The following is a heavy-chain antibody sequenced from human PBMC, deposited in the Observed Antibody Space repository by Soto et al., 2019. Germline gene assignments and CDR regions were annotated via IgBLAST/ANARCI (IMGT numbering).Heavy chain of an antibody. V-gene: IGHV4-59*08. CDR3: ARNYGGNVDY. CDR1: GGAISSYY. Sequence: QVQLQESGPGLVRPSETLSLTCTVSGGAISSYYWSWIRQPPGKGLEWIGYIYYSGIGNYNPSLNTRVTISVDTSKNQFSLKLSSATAADTAVYYCARNYGGNVDYWGQGTLVTVSS. D-gene: IGHD4-17*01. CDR2: IYYSGIG. J-gene: IGHJ4*02.